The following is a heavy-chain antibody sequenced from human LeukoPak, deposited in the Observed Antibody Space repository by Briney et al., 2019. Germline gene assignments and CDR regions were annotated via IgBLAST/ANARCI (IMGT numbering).Heavy chain of an antibody. J-gene: IGHJ4*02. V-gene: IGHV3-23*01. CDR1: GFTFSSYA. D-gene: IGHD6-13*01. CDR2: ISGSGRST. CDR3: AKDHFGSSWPYYIDY. Sequence: GGSLRLSCAASGFTFSSYAMSWVRQAPGKGLEWVSAISGSGRSTHYADSVKGRFTISRDNSKNTLYLQMNSLRAEDTAVYYCAKDHFGSSWPYYIDYWGQGTLVTVSS.